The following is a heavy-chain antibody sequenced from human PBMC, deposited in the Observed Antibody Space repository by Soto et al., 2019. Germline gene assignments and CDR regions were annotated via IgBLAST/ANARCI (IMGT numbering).Heavy chain of an antibody. D-gene: IGHD2-8*02. J-gene: IGHJ4*02. CDR2: TYYRSTWNN. CDR1: GDTVSSKSAA. V-gene: IGHV6-1*01. Sequence: SQTLSLTCAISGDTVSSKSAAWNLISQSPSRGLEWLGRTYYRSTWNNDYAVSVKSRITINPDTSKNQFSLQLNSVTPEDTAVYYCVRLGRGTADYWGQGTLVTVSS. CDR3: VRLGRGTADY.